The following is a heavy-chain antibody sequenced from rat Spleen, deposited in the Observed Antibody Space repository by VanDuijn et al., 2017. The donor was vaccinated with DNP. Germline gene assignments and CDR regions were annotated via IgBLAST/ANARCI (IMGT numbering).Heavy chain of an antibody. CDR3: TRPASYGGFWFAH. D-gene: IGHD1-11*01. CDR1: GVTFGDFN. CDR2: ILYDGSVT. V-gene: IGHV5-7*01. Sequence: EVQLVESGGGLVQPGRSLKLSCAAAGVTFGDFNMAWVRQFPERGLEWVATILYDGSVTYEGDSVKGRFTISRDNEKSTPYLQMDSLRSEDTATYYCTRPASYGGFWFAHWGQGTLVTVSS. J-gene: IGHJ3*01.